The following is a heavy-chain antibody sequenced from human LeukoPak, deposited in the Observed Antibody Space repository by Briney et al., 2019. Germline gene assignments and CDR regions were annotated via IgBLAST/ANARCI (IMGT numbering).Heavy chain of an antibody. CDR2: IYHSGST. Sequence: SETLSLTCAVSGYSISSGYYWGWIRQPPGKGLEWIGSIYHSGSTYYNPSLKSRVTISVDTSKNQFSLKLSSVTAADTAVYYCARVRFRGKDDYWGQGILVTASS. V-gene: IGHV4-38-2*01. CDR1: GYSISSGYY. D-gene: IGHD4-23*01. J-gene: IGHJ4*02. CDR3: ARVRFRGKDDY.